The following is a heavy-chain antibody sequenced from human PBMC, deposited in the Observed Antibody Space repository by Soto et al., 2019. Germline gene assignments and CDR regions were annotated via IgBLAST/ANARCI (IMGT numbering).Heavy chain of an antibody. Sequence: GESLKISCNGSGYSFSSFWIGWVRQMPGKGLELIGIIYPGDSDIRYSPSFEGQVTMSADRSSSTAYLQWSSLKASDTAMYYCAKNTTYRFYGMDVWGQGTKVTVSS. CDR2: IYPGDSDI. CDR1: GYSFSSFW. V-gene: IGHV5-51*01. CDR3: AKNTTYRFYGMDV. J-gene: IGHJ6*02. D-gene: IGHD1-1*01.